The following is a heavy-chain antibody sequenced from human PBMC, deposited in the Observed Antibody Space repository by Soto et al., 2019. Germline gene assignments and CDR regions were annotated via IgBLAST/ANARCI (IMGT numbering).Heavy chain of an antibody. CDR1: GDTLNYYA. D-gene: IGHD4-17*01. J-gene: IGHJ4*02. CDR2: IAPVLRTT. Sequence: QVQLVQSGTAVKKPGSSVKVSCKAPGDTLNYYAIIWVRQSPGKGREWVGGIAPVLRTTSYAQKLRGRVQITADASTRTAYMDLSSLRSEDTGVYDCARATVVTCQADYWGQGPQVTVSS. V-gene: IGHV1-69*01. CDR3: ARATVVTCQADY.